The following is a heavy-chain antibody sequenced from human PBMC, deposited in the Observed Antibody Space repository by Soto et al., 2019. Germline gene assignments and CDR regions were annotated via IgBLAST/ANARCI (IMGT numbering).Heavy chain of an antibody. CDR3: ARVVRAGGVIVVVSYYFDY. CDR1: GGSISSSNW. CDR2: IDHSGST. V-gene: IGHV4-4*02. J-gene: IGHJ4*02. D-gene: IGHD3-22*01. Sequence: QVQLQESGPGLVKPSGTLSLTCAVSGGSISSSNWWSWVRQPPGKGLEWIGEIDHSGSTNYNPSRKSRVTISVDKSKNHFSLKLGSETAADTAVYYCARVVRAGGVIVVVSYYFDYWGQGTLVTVSS.